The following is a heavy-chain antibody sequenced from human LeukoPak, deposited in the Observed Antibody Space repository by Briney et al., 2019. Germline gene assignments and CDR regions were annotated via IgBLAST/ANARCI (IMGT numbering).Heavy chain of an antibody. CDR1: VLTVGSNC. J-gene: IGHJ1*01. V-gene: IGHV3-66*02. Sequence: GGSLRLSCTASVLTVGSNCMTWVRQAPGKGLEWVSLIYTGGNTYYADSVRGRFTISRDISKNTLYLQMSSLRTDDTAISYCATVAVEGREFFQHWGQGTLVTVSS. D-gene: IGHD6-19*01. CDR3: ATVAVEGREFFQH. CDR2: IYTGGNT.